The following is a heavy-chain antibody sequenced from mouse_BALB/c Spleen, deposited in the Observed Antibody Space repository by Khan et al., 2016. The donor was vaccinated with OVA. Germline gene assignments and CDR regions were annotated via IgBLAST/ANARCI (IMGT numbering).Heavy chain of an antibody. CDR2: INYSGNT. Sequence: EVEPVESGPGLVKPSQSLSLTCTVTGYSITSEYAWNWIRQFPGNKLEWVGYINYSGNTRFNPSLKSRTSITRDTSKNQFFLQLNSVTTEDTATYYCARKDYYDYDPFPYWGQGTLVTVSA. CDR3: ARKDYYDYDPFPY. CDR1: GYSITSEYA. J-gene: IGHJ3*01. V-gene: IGHV3-2*02. D-gene: IGHD2-4*01.